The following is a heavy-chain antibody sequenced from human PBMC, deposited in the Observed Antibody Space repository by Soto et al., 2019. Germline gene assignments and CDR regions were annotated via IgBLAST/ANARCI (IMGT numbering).Heavy chain of an antibody. CDR3: AKDQEYSYGHFDY. CDR2: ISYDGSNK. Sequence: LRLSCAASGFTFSSYGMHWVRQAPGKGLEWVAVISYDGSNKYYADSVKGRFTISRDNSKNTLYLQMNSLRAEDTAVYYCAKDQEYSYGHFDYWGQGTLVTVSS. J-gene: IGHJ4*02. D-gene: IGHD5-18*01. CDR1: GFTFSSYG. V-gene: IGHV3-30*18.